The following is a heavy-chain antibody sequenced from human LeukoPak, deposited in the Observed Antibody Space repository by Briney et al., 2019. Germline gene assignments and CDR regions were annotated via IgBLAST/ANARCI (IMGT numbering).Heavy chain of an antibody. CDR2: ISGFGGST. D-gene: IGHD6-13*01. Sequence: GXLRLSCAAXXXXFSXXAMNXXRXAPGKXLEXXXGISGFGGSTYYAPSVKGRLTISRDNFGNMLYLHLDSLRVEDTAIYYCARRSGSSWSSFDYWGQGALVTVSS. CDR1: XXXFSXXA. J-gene: IGHJ4*02. V-gene: IGHV3-23*01. CDR3: ARRSGSSWSSFDY.